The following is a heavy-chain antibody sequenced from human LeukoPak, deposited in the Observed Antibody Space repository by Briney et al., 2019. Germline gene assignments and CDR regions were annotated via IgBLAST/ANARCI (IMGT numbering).Heavy chain of an antibody. CDR3: AKDIGAYYYYGMDV. D-gene: IGHD5-12*01. Sequence: GGSLRFSCAASGFTFSSYAMSWVRQAPGKGLEWVSAISGSGGSTYYADSVKGRFTIPRDNSKNTLYLQMNSLRAEDTAVYYCAKDIGAYYYYGMDVWGQGTTVTVSS. J-gene: IGHJ6*02. CDR1: GFTFSSYA. CDR2: ISGSGGST. V-gene: IGHV3-23*01.